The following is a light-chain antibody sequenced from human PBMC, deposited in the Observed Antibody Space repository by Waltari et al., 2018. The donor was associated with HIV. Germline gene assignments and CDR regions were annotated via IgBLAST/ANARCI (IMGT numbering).Light chain of an antibody. CDR2: EVS. V-gene: IGLV2-8*01. J-gene: IGLJ2*01. CDR1: SSDIGGYKY. Sequence: QSALTQPPSASGSPGQSVTISCTGTSSDIGGYKYVSWYQQHPGKAPKLMIYEVSQRPSGVPDRCSGSKSGNTASLTVSGLQAEDEAYYYCSSYAGSDNYVVFGGGTKLTVL. CDR3: SSYAGSDNYVV.